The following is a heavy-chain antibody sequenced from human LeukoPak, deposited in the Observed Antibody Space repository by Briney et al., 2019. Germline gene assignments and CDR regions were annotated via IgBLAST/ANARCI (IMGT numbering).Heavy chain of an antibody. CDR3: ARSAGIVKRDY. V-gene: IGHV1-2*02. CDR1: GGTFSSYA. D-gene: IGHD1-26*01. CDR2: INPNSGGT. Sequence: ASVKVSCKASGGTFSSYAISWVRQAPGQGLEWMGWINPNSGGTNSAQRFQGRVTMTRDTSISTAYMELSSLRSDDTAVYYCARSAGIVKRDYWGQGTLVTVSS. J-gene: IGHJ4*02.